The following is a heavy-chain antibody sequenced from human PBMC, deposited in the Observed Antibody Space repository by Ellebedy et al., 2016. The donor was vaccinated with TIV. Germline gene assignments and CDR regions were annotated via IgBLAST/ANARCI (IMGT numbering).Heavy chain of an antibody. CDR3: ARASQSATGTGWFPGV. CDR1: GFSISSYW. Sequence: GESLKISCAASGFSISSYWMTWVRQAPGKGLEWVANIKQDGSQKYYVDSVKGRFTISRDNAMNSLSLQMDSLRAEDTAIYFCARASQSATGTGWFPGVWGQGTLVTVSS. D-gene: IGHD1-1*01. CDR2: IKQDGSQK. J-gene: IGHJ4*02. V-gene: IGHV3-7*03.